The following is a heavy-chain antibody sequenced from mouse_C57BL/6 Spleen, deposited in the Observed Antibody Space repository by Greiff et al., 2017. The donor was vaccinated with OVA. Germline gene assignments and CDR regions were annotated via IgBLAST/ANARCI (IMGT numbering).Heavy chain of an antibody. D-gene: IGHD1-1*01. CDR3: ARDYGSSGWYFDV. CDR2: ISYDGSN. V-gene: IGHV3-6*01. J-gene: IGHJ1*03. CDR1: GYSITSGYY. Sequence: EVHLVESGPGLVKPSQSLSLTCSVTGYSITSGYYWNWIRQFPGNKLEWMGYISYDGSNNYNPSLKNRISITRDTSKNQFFLKLNSVTTEDTATYYCARDYGSSGWYFDVWGTGTTVTVSS.